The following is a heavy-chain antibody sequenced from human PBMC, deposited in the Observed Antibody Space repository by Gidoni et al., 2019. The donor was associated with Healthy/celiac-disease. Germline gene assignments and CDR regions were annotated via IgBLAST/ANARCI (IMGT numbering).Heavy chain of an antibody. CDR1: GGSISSGGYY. Sequence: QFPLQESGPGLVKPSQTLSLTCTVSGGSISSGGYYWSWIRQHPGKGLEWIGYIYYSGSTYYNPALKSRVTRSVDTSKNQCSLKLSSVTAADTAVYYCARVYGGGAFDIWGQGTMVTVSS. V-gene: IGHV4-31*03. D-gene: IGHD4-17*01. CDR2: IYYSGST. CDR3: ARVYGGGAFDI. J-gene: IGHJ3*02.